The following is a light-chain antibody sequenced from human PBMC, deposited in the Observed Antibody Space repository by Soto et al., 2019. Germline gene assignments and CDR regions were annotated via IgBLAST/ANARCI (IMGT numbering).Light chain of an antibody. J-gene: IGKJ5*01. V-gene: IGKV3-15*01. Sequence: EIVMTQSPATLSVSPGERATRSCRASQSISSLLAWYQQKPGQAPRLLIYGASTRATGITARFSGSGSGTDFTLTISSLQSEDFAVYYCQQYYDWPITFGQGTRREIK. CDR2: GAS. CDR3: QQYYDWPIT. CDR1: QSISSL.